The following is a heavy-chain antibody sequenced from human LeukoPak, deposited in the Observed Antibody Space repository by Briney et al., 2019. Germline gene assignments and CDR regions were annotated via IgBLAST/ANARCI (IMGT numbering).Heavy chain of an antibody. CDR2: IYYSGST. CDR1: GGSISSSSYY. CDR3: AREQSEVGTDPRDFDY. D-gene: IGHD4-23*01. Sequence: SETLSLTCTVSGGSISSSSYYWGWIRQPPGKGLEWIGSIYYSGSTYYNPSLKSRVTISVDTSKNQFSLKLSPVTAADTAVYYCAREQSEVGTDPRDFDYWGQGTLVTVSS. J-gene: IGHJ4*02. V-gene: IGHV4-39*01.